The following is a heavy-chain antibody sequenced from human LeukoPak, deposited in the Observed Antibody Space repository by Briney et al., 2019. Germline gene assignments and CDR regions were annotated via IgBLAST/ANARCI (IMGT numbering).Heavy chain of an antibody. Sequence: GGSLRLSCAASGFTFSSYAMHWVRQAPGKGLEWVAVISYDGSNKYYADSVKGRFTISRDNSKNTLYLQMNSLRAEDTAVYYCAREPMYAAPDYWGQGTLVTVSS. V-gene: IGHV3-30*04. CDR3: AREPMYAAPDY. CDR2: ISYDGSNK. CDR1: GFTFSSYA. J-gene: IGHJ4*01. D-gene: IGHD2-15*01.